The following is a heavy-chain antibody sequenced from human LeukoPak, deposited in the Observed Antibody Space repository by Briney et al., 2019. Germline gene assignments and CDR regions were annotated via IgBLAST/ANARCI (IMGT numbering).Heavy chain of an antibody. Sequence: GGSLRLSCAASGLTFSGSAMHWVRQAPGKGLEWVGRIRSKANSYASSYAASVRRRFTISGDASKNTAYLQKTSLKTEDPAVYYCTVIPATGYWGQGTLVTVSS. CDR3: TVIPATGY. D-gene: IGHD2-2*01. CDR2: IRSKANSYAS. CDR1: GLTFSGSA. V-gene: IGHV3-73*01. J-gene: IGHJ4*02.